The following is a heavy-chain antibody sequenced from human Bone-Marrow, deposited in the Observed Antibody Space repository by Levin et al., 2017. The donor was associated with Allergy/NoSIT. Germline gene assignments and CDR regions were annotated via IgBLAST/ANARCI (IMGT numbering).Heavy chain of an antibody. Sequence: GESLKISCEGSGYSFPNYWIGWVRQMPGKGLEWMGIIFPGDSDTRYSPSFQSQVTISADKSINTAYLQWNSLRASDTAIYYCVRQLWGRTWRNAVTTFRLGFWGQGTLVTVSS. V-gene: IGHV5-51*01. J-gene: IGHJ4*02. CDR1: GYSFPNYW. CDR2: IFPGDSDT. CDR3: VRQLWGRTWRNAVTTFRLGF. D-gene: IGHD4-17*01.